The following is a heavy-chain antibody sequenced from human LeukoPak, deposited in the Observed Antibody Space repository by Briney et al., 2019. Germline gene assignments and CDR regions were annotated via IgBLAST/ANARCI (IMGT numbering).Heavy chain of an antibody. V-gene: IGHV4-4*07. J-gene: IGHJ4*02. D-gene: IGHD6-13*01. CDR2: LYSTVST. Sequence: SETLSPTCTVSGDSISSYSWSWIRQPAGKGLEWIGRLYSTVSTNYNPSLKSRVTVSIDTSRNQFSLRLTSVTAADTAVYYCARERQQMGFDFWGQGTLVTVSS. CDR3: ARERQQMGFDF. CDR1: GDSISSYS.